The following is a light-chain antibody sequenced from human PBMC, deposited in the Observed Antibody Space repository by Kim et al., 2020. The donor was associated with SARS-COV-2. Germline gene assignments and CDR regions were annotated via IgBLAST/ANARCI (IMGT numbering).Light chain of an antibody. CDR2: GAS. V-gene: IGKV3D-7*01. J-gene: IGKJ2*01. CDR3: QQDHNFRYT. CDR1: QSVSSSY. Sequence: PGERVTLSCRASQSVSSSYLTWYQQRPGQAPRLLIYGASTRATGIPARFSGSGSGTDFTLTISSLQPEDFAVFYCQQDHNFRYTFGQGTKLEI.